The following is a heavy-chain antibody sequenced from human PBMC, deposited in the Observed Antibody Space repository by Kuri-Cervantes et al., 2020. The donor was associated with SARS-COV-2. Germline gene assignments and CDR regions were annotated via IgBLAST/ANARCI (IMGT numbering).Heavy chain of an antibody. CDR3: ARVVVVPAAISNPGGMDV. J-gene: IGHJ6*03. Sequence: ASVKVSCKASGYTFTSYGISGVRQAPGQGLEWMGWISAYNGNTNYAQKRQGRVTMTTDTSTSKAYMELRSLRSDDTAVYYCARVVVVPAAISNPGGMDVWGKGTTVTVSS. D-gene: IGHD2-2*02. CDR1: GYTFTSYG. V-gene: IGHV1-18*01. CDR2: ISAYNGNT.